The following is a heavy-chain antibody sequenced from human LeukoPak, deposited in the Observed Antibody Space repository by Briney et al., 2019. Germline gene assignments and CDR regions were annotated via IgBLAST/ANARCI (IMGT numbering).Heavy chain of an antibody. Sequence: GGSLRLSCAASGFTFSSYAMSWVRQAPGKGLEWVSGISASGGSTYFADSVKGRFTISRDNSKNTLYLDMNSLRAEDTAVYYCAKGSLSLMGVFDYWGQGTLVTVSS. CDR1: GFTFSSYA. CDR2: ISASGGST. D-gene: IGHD2-8*01. J-gene: IGHJ4*02. CDR3: AKGSLSLMGVFDY. V-gene: IGHV3-23*01.